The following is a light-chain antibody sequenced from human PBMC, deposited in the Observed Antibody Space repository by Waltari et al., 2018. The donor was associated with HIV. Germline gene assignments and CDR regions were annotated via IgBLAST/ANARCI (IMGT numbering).Light chain of an antibody. V-gene: IGLV1-51*02. CDR1: TANIGSNY. CDR3: ASWDRSLNGGV. J-gene: IGLJ3*02. CDR2: EDD. Sequence: QSLLPQPPSVSAAPGQTVTISCSGGTANIGSNYVSWYQNLPGTAPTLLIYEDDKVSSDIPNRFSGSKAGTSATLTITGLQTGDEGDYYCASWDRSLNGGVFGGGTKLTVL.